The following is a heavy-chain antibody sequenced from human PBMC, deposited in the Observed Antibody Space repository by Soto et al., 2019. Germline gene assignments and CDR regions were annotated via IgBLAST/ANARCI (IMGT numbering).Heavy chain of an antibody. J-gene: IGHJ5*02. D-gene: IGHD6-13*01. CDR3: SRGHSSSWYHGRSKWVDR. V-gene: IGHV1-8*01. Sequence: ASVKVSCKASGYTFTSYDINWVRQATGRGLEWMGWMNPNSGNTGYAQKFQGRVTMTRNTSISTAYMELSSLRSEDTAVYYCSRGHSSSWYHGRSKWVDRWGQ. CDR2: MNPNSGNT. CDR1: GYTFTSYD.